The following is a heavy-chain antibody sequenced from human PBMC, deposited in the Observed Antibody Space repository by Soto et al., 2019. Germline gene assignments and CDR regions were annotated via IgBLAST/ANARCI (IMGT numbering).Heavy chain of an antibody. D-gene: IGHD3-10*01. CDR3: ARGRLWSFDF. CDR1: GFSFRIYS. Sequence: GGSLRLCCVVSGFSFRIYSMNWVRQAPGKGLEWISYISSDSGTIYYADSLKGRSTISRDNGKNSLYLQMNSLTDEDTAVYYCARGRLWSFDFWGQGTLVTVSS. V-gene: IGHV3-48*02. CDR2: ISSDSGTI. J-gene: IGHJ4*02.